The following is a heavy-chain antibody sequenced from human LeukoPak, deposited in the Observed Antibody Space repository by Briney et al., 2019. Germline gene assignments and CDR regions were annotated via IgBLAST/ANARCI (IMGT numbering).Heavy chain of an antibody. CDR2: IYYSGST. D-gene: IGHD3-3*01. V-gene: IGHV4-59*01. Sequence: PSETLSLTCTVSGGSISSYCWSWIRQPPGKGLEWIGYIYYSGSTNYNPSLKSRVTISVDTSKNQFSLKLSSVTAADTAVYYCARAGWSGYYFDYWGQGTLVTVSS. CDR3: ARAGWSGYYFDY. J-gene: IGHJ4*02. CDR1: GGSISSYC.